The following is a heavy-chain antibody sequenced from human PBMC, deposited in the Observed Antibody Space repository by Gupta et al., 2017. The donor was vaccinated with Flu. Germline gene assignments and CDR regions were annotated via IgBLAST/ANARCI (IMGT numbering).Heavy chain of an antibody. J-gene: IGHJ3*01. V-gene: IGHV3-66*02. CDR1: GFNVNNNY. Sequence: DVQLVESGGGLVQPGGSLRLSCAVSGFNVNNNYMTWVREVPGRALEWVSIIYSGDRTYYADSVKGRFTISKDYSKNSMSLQMNNLRIEDTAVYYCASSSFGTTWHGDAFDLWGHGTVVSVSS. D-gene: IGHD3-10*01. CDR2: IYSGDRT. CDR3: ASSSFGTTWHGDAFDL.